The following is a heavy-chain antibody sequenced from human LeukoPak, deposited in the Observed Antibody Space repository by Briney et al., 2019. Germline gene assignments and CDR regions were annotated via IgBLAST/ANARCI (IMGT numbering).Heavy chain of an antibody. Sequence: KPSETLSLTCVVSGYSISIGYYWGWIRQPPGKGPEWIGRIYQSGSTNYNPSLKSRVTISVDTSKNQFSLKLTSVTAADTAVYYCARVLPGAANWFDPWGQGTLVAVSS. CDR3: ARVLPGAANWFDP. J-gene: IGHJ5*02. D-gene: IGHD6-25*01. CDR1: GYSISIGYY. CDR2: IYQSGST. V-gene: IGHV4-38-2*01.